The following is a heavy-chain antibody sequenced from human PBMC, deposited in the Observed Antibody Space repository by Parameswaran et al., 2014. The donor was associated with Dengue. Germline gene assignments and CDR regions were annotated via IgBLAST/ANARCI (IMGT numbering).Heavy chain of an antibody. CDR2: IYYSGST. J-gene: IGHJ4*02. V-gene: IGHV4-39*07. CDR3: ARDSGGSSW. D-gene: IGHD2-15*01. Sequence: WIRQPPGKGLEWIGSIYYSGSTYYNPSLKSRVTISVDTSKNQFSLKLSSVTAADTAVYYCARDSGGSSWWGQGTLVTVSS.